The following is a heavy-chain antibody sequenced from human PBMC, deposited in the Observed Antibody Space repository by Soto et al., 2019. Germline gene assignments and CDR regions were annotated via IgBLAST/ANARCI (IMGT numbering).Heavy chain of an antibody. V-gene: IGHV1-18*01. CDR3: ARDIAFDIDY. D-gene: IGHD2-15*01. CDR1: GYTFNDFG. Sequence: QGHLLQSGAEVQKPGASVKVSCKTSGYTFNDFGITWVRQAPGLGLEWLGWFYSKAGKMNFAPKFQNRVIMTTDTSTSTAFMELTSLTFDDSAIYFCARDIAFDIDYWGQGTLVTVS. J-gene: IGHJ4*02. CDR2: FYSKAGKM.